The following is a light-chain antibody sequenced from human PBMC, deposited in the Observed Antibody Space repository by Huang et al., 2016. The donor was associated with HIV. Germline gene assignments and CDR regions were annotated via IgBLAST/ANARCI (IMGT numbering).Light chain of an antibody. CDR1: QSVGGF. CDR2: GAS. V-gene: IGKV3-20*01. Sequence: EVVLTQSPGTLSLSPGERATLSCRASQSVGGFLAWYQQKPGQTPRLLIYGASTRATGIPDRFSGGGSGTDFTLTVSRLEPEDFAVYYCQQYGSSLYTFGQGTKLEI. J-gene: IGKJ2*01. CDR3: QQYGSSLYT.